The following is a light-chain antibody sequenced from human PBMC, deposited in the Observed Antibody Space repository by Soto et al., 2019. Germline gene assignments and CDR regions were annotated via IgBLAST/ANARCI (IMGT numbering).Light chain of an antibody. J-gene: IGLJ1*01. V-gene: IGLV2-14*01. Sequence: QSALTQPASVSGSPGQSITISCTGTSSDIGAYNYVSWYQQYPGRAPKLMIYEDNNRPSGVSNRFSGSKSGNTASLTISGLQAEDEADYYCSSFTTSSTYVVGAGTKVTVL. CDR1: SSDIGAYNY. CDR3: SSFTTSSTYV. CDR2: EDN.